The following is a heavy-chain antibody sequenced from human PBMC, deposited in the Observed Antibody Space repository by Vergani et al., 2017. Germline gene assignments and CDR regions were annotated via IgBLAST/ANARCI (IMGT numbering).Heavy chain of an antibody. V-gene: IGHV4-39*07. CDR2: IYYSGRT. D-gene: IGHD5-12*01. CDR1: GGSISSSSYY. Sequence: QLQLQESGPGLVKPSETLSLTCTVSGGSISSSSYYWGWIRQPPGKGLEWIGSIYYSGRTYYNPALKSRVTISVDTSKNQFSLKLSSVTAADTAVYYCARFEATSGAFDIWGQGTMVTVSA. CDR3: ARFEATSGAFDI. J-gene: IGHJ3*02.